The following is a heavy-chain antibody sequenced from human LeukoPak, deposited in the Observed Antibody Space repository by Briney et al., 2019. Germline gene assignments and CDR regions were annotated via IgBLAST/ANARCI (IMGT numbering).Heavy chain of an antibody. CDR2: IYYSGNT. CDR3: ARQYSTNWYDDRGWFDP. Sequence: SETLSLTCTVSGGSIFSSNSYWGWIRQPPGKGLEWIGSIYYSGNTYYNASLKSRVTISVDTSKNQFSLKLSSVTAADTAFYYCARQYSTNWYDDRGWFDPWGQGTLVTVSS. D-gene: IGHD6-13*01. V-gene: IGHV4-39*01. CDR1: GGSIFSSNSY. J-gene: IGHJ5*02.